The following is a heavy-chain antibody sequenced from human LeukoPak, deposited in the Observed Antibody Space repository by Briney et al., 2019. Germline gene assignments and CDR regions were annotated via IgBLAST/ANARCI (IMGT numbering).Heavy chain of an antibody. V-gene: IGHV3-11*04. CDR1: GFTFSDYY. J-gene: IGHJ3*02. CDR2: ISSSGSTI. CDR3: SHCGDAFDI. Sequence: GGSLRLSCAASGFTFSDYYMSWIRQAPGKGLEWVSYISSSGSTIYYADSVKGRFTISRGNSKNTLYLQMNSLRAEDTAVYYCSHCGDAFDIWGQGTMVTVSS. D-gene: IGHD2-21*01.